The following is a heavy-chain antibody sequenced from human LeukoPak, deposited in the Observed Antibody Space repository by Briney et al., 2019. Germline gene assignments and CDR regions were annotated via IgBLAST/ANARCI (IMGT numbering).Heavy chain of an antibody. J-gene: IGHJ3*02. D-gene: IGHD3-22*01. V-gene: IGHV4-34*01. CDR1: GGSFSGYY. CDR3: ASAMIGVPDDAFDI. Sequence: PSETLSLTCAVYGGSFSGYYWSWIRQPPGKGLEWIGEINHSGGTNYNPSLKSRVTISVGTSKNQFSLKLSSVTAADTAVYYCASAMIGVPDDAFDIWGQGTMVTVSS. CDR2: INHSGGT.